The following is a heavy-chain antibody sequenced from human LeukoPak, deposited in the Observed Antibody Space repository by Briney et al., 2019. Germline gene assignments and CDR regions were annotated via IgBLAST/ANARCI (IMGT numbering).Heavy chain of an antibody. CDR1: GGSISSSSYY. V-gene: IGHV4-39*07. D-gene: IGHD5-18*01. J-gene: IGHJ4*02. Sequence: SESLSLTCTVSGGSISSSSYYWGWIRQPPGKGLEWIGSIHCSGSTYYNPSLKSRVTISVDTSKTQFSLKLSSVTAADTAVYYCARVRGMIQLWIFDYWGQGTLVTVSS. CDR3: ARVRGMIQLWIFDY. CDR2: IHCSGST.